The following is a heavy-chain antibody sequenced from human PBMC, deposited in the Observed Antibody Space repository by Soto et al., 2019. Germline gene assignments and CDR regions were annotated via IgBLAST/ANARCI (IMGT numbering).Heavy chain of an antibody. J-gene: IGHJ6*02. CDR1: GFSLSTSGVG. CDR2: IYWDDDK. D-gene: IGHD3-10*01. CDR3: ARIRVGGYYSSGNYYYYGIDV. V-gene: IGHV2-5*02. Sequence: SGPTLVNPTQTLTLTCTFSGFSLSTSGVGVGWIRQPPGKALEWLALIYWDDDKRCSPSLKSRLTITKDTSKNQVVLKMTNMEPVFTAMYYCARIRVGGYYSSGNYYYYGIDVWGQGTTVTVSS.